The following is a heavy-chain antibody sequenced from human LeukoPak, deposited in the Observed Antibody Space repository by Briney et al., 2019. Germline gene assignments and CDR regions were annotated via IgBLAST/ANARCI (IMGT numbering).Heavy chain of an antibody. V-gene: IGHV3-30-3*01. CDR1: GFTFGTFA. Sequence: PGGSLRLSCAASGFTFGTFAMHWVRQAPGKGLEWVAVMSYDGSNKYYADSVKGRFTISSDNSKNTLYLQMNSLRSEDTAVYYCARDNPIQLWPNYYYYYGMDVWGQGTTVTVSS. CDR2: MSYDGSNK. J-gene: IGHJ6*02. D-gene: IGHD5-18*01. CDR3: ARDNPIQLWPNYYYYYGMDV.